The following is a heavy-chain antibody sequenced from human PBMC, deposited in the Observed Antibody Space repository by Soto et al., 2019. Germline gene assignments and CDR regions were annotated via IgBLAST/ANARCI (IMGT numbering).Heavy chain of an antibody. CDR1: GFAFSSYA. V-gene: IGHV3-64D*06. CDR3: VNMMIARGAFDF. J-gene: IGHJ4*02. D-gene: IGHD2-21*01. CDR2: ISPQGGST. Sequence: GGSLRLFCSASGFAFSSYAMHWVRQTPGKGLEYVSAISPQGGSTYYADSVKGRFTISRDDSKNTVYLQMSSLRPDDTAVYYCVNMMIARGAFDFWGQGTPVTVSS.